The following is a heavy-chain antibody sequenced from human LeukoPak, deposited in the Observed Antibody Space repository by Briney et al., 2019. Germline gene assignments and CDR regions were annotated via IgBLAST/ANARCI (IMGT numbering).Heavy chain of an antibody. J-gene: IGHJ2*01. CDR3: ARVRYCSSTSCYKAYWYFDL. D-gene: IGHD2-2*02. Sequence: SETLSLTCTVSGYSISSGYYWGWIRQPPGRGLEWIGSICHSGSTYYNPSLKSRVTISVDTSKNQFSLKLSSVTAADTAVYYCARVRYCSSTSCYKAYWYFDLWGRGTLVTVSS. CDR2: ICHSGST. CDR1: GYSISSGYY. V-gene: IGHV4-38-2*02.